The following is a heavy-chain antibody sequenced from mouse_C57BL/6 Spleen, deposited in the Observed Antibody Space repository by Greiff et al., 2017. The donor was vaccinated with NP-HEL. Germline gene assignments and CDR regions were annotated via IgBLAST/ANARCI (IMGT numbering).Heavy chain of an antibody. CDR3: ARDREIYDGYPYWYFDV. V-gene: IGHV5-16*01. CDR2: INYDGSST. CDR1: GFTFSDYY. D-gene: IGHD2-3*01. J-gene: IGHJ1*03. Sequence: EVQLVESEGGLVQPGSSMKLSCTASGFTFSDYYMAWVRQVPEKGLEWVANINYDGSSTYYLDSLKSRFIISRDNAKNILYLQRSSLKSEDTATYYCARDREIYDGYPYWYFDVWGTGTTVTVSS.